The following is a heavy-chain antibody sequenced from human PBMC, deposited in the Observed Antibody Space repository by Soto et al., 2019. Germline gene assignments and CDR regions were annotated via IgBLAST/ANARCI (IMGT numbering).Heavy chain of an antibody. CDR2: IDPSDSYT. J-gene: IGHJ5*02. CDR3: ARHYSRYSYGYDH. CDR1: GGSISSYY. Sequence: ETLSLTCTVSGGSISSYYWSWIRQPPGKGLEWMGRIDPSDSYTNYSPSFQGHVTISADKSISTAYLQWSSLKASDTAMYYCARHYSRYSYGYDHWGQGTLVTVSS. V-gene: IGHV5-10-1*01. D-gene: IGHD5-18*01.